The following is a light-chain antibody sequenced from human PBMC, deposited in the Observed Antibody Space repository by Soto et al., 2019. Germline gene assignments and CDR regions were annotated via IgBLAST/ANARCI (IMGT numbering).Light chain of an antibody. V-gene: IGKV3-11*01. CDR3: QQRSNWPIT. CDR1: QSVSSY. Sequence: EVVLELSPATLSLSTEERATLSCRASQSVSSYLAWYQQKPGQAPRLLIYDASNRATGIPARFSGSGSGTDFTLTISSLEPEDFAVYYCQQRSNWPITFGQGTRLAIK. J-gene: IGKJ5*01. CDR2: DAS.